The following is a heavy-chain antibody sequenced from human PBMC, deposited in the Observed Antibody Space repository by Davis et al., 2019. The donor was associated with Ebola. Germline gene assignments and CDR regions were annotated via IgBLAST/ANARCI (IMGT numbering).Heavy chain of an antibody. J-gene: IGHJ4*02. CDR3: VKEETVAGDDDFDY. CDR1: GFTFSSYA. CDR2: ISSNGGST. Sequence: PGGSLRLSCSASGFTFSSYAMHWVRQAPGKGLEYVSAISSNGGSTYYADSVKGRFTISRDNSKNTLYLQMSSLRAEDTAVYYCVKEETVAGDDDFDYWGQGTLVTVSS. D-gene: IGHD6-19*01. V-gene: IGHV3-64D*08.